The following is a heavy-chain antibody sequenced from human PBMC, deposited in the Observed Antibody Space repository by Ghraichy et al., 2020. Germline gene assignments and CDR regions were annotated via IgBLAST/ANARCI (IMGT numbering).Heavy chain of an antibody. CDR2: IYSSGTT. CDR3: ARGGRYYDRSGYFDD. D-gene: IGHD3-22*01. V-gene: IGHV4-59*02. J-gene: IGHJ4*02. Sequence: SETLSLTCSVSNGSVTGYYWSWLRQPPGQGLEWIAYIYSSGTTYYNPSLQSQVTISIDTSKNQISLKVTSLTAADTAVYYCARGGRYYDRSGYFDDWGQGTLVTVTS. CDR1: NGSVTGYY.